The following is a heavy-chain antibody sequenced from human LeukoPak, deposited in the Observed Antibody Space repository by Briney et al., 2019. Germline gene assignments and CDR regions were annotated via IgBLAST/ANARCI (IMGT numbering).Heavy chain of an antibody. CDR3: ARVEGGGSGGFQH. Sequence: SETLSLTCAVSGGSISSDNYYWRWIRQPPGKGLEWIGYIYHSGTTYSSPSLKSRVSISVDTSKNQFSLKLSSVTAADTAVYYGARVEGGGSGGFQHWGQGTLVTVSS. CDR2: IYHSGTT. D-gene: IGHD3-10*01. J-gene: IGHJ1*01. CDR1: GGSISSDNYY. V-gene: IGHV4-30-4*01.